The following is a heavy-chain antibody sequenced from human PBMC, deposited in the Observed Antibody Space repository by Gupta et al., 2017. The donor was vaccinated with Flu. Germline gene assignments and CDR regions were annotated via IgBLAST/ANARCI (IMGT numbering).Heavy chain of an antibody. CDR2: ISSDGSNN. CDR3: MCLIIVASGDDAYDI. J-gene: IGHJ3*02. V-gene: IGHV3-30*03. Sequence: APGKGLDWVAVISSDGSNNHYADSVKGRFTISRDNSKNTLYLQMDSLRAEDTAVYYCMCLIIVASGDDAYDIWGQGTVVTVSS. D-gene: IGHD6-13*01.